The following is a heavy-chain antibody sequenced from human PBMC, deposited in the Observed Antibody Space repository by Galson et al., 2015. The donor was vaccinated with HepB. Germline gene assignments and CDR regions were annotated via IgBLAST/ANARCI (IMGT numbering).Heavy chain of an antibody. CDR2: IDWDHNK. J-gene: IGHJ4*02. V-gene: IGHV2-70*01. D-gene: IGHD4-17*01. Sequence: PALVKPTQTLTLTCTFSGFSLSTSGMCVSWIRRPPGKALEWLAHIDWDHNKYYRTSLKTRLTISKDTSKNQVVLTMTNMDPVDTATYYCGRFLYGDSLYYFDSWGQGTLVTVSS. CDR1: GFSLSTSGMC. CDR3: GRFLYGDSLYYFDS.